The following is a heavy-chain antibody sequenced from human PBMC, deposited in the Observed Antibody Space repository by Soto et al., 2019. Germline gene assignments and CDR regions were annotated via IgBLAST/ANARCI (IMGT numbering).Heavy chain of an antibody. CDR2: IWYDGSNK. Sequence: GGSLRPSCAASGFTFSSYGRHWVRQAPGKGLEWVAVIWYDGSNKYYADSVKGRFTISRDNSKNTLYLQMNSLRAEDTAVYYCARDPLVNDGQYCFDYWGQGTLVTVSS. CDR1: GFTFSSYG. D-gene: IGHD1-1*01. J-gene: IGHJ4*02. V-gene: IGHV3-33*01. CDR3: ARDPLVNDGQYCFDY.